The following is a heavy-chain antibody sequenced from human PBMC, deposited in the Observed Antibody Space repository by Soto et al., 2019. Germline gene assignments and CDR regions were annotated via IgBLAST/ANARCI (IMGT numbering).Heavy chain of an antibody. CDR2: IYSGGNT. V-gene: IGHV3-53*01. J-gene: IGHJ4*02. D-gene: IGHD2-21*02. CDR3: AGGPNGDCV. CDR1: GFTVSNNY. Sequence: EVQLVESGGGLIQPGGSLRLSCAASGFTVSNNYMSWVRQSPEKGLEWVSLIYSGGNTYYADSVKGRFSISRDNSKNTVYLQMNSLRAEDTAVYYCAGGPNGDCVWGQGTLVTVSS.